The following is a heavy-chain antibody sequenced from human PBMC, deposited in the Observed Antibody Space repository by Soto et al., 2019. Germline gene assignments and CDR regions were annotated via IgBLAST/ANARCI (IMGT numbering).Heavy chain of an antibody. CDR2: ISSSSSYT. V-gene: IGHV3-11*05. Sequence: QVQLVESGGGLVKPGGSLRLSCAASGFTFSDYYMSWIRQAPGKGLEWVSYISSSSSYTNYADSVKGRFTISRDNAKNSLYLQMNSLRAEDTAVYYCARDPVEGDYYYYGMDVWGQGTTVTVSS. CDR1: GFTFSDYY. J-gene: IGHJ6*02. D-gene: IGHD3-16*01. CDR3: ARDPVEGDYYYYGMDV.